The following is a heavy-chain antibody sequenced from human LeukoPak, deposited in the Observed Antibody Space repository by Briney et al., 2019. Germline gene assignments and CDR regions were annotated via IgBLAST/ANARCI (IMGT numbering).Heavy chain of an antibody. Sequence: ASVKVSCKASGYTFTSYGISWVRQAPGQGLEWMGWISAYNGNTSYAQKLQGRVTKTTDTSISTAYMELSSLRSEDTAVYYCASRPNPSSHLEVGLDYMDVRGKGTTVTVSS. CDR2: ISAYNGNT. CDR3: ASRPNPSSHLEVGLDYMDV. V-gene: IGHV1-18*01. CDR1: GYTFTSYG. J-gene: IGHJ6*03. D-gene: IGHD6-6*01.